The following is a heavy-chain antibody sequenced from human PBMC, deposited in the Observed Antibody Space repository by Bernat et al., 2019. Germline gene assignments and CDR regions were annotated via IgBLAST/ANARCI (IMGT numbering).Heavy chain of an antibody. J-gene: IGHJ5*02. CDR2: IWYEGSTK. V-gene: IGHV3-33*01. D-gene: IGHD5-18*01. CDR3: ARESSDVDTAMAPLLDSMGFDP. CDR1: GFTFSSYG. Sequence: QVHLVESGGGVVQPGRSLRLSCAASGFTFSSYGMHCVRQAPGKGLESFVVIWYEGSTKYYADSVKGRFTISRDNSKHTLYLQMNSLRAEDSAVDYCARESSDVDTAMAPLLDSMGFDPWGQGTLVTVSS.